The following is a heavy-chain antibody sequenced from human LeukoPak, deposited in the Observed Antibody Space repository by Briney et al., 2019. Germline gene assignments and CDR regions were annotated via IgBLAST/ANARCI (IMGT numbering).Heavy chain of an antibody. D-gene: IGHD3-10*01. CDR1: GFSLSTSGMC. CDR2: IDWDDDK. J-gene: IGHJ5*02. Sequence: SGPALVKPAQTLTLTCTFSGFSLSTSGMCVSWIRQPPGKALEWLARIDWDDDKYYSTSLKTRLTISKDTSKNQVVLTMTNMDPLDTATYYCALTTMVRGVTLARNWFDPWGQGTLVTVSS. V-gene: IGHV2-70*11. CDR3: ALTTMVRGVTLARNWFDP.